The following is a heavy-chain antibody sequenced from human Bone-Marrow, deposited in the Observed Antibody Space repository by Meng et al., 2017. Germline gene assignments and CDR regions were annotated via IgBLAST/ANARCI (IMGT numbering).Heavy chain of an antibody. D-gene: IGHD6-19*01. V-gene: IGHV6-1*01. CDR3: ARVVRQWLVRRAGFDY. CDR2: TYYRSKWFK. J-gene: IGHJ4*02. CDR1: GDSVSTNNTA. Sequence: SQTLSLTCVISGDSVSTNNTAWNWIRQSPSRGLEWLGRTYYRSKWFKDYAPAVKSRIIINTDTSKNQFSLQLNSVTPDDTAVYYCARVVRQWLVRRAGFDYWGQGTLVTVSS.